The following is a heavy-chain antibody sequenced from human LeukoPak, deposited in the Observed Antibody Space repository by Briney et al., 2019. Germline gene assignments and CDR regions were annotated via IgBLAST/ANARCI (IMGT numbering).Heavy chain of an antibody. V-gene: IGHV4-34*01. CDR1: GGSFSGYY. Sequence: SETLSLTCAVYGGSFSGYYWSWIRQPPGKGLEWIGEINHSGSTNYNPSLKSRVTISVDTSKNQLSLRLSSVTAADTAVYYCARPYCSSTSCYGGYYFDYWGQGTLVTVSS. J-gene: IGHJ4*02. CDR3: ARPYCSSTSCYGGYYFDY. D-gene: IGHD2-2*01. CDR2: INHSGST.